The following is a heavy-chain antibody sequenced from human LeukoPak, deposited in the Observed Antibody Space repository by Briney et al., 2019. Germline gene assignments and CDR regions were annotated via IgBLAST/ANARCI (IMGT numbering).Heavy chain of an antibody. CDR2: INHSGST. CDR1: GGSFSGFY. J-gene: IGHJ4*02. Sequence: PSETLSLTCAVYGGSFSGFYWSWIRQPPGKGLEWIGEINHSGSTNYNPSLKSRVTISVDTSKNQFSLKLSSVTAADTAVYYCARGGRNRWLQFNYWGQGTLLTVSS. V-gene: IGHV4-34*01. CDR3: ARGGRNRWLQFNY. D-gene: IGHD5-24*01.